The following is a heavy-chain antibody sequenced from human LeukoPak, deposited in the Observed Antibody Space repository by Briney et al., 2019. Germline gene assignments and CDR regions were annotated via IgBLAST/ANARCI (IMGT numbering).Heavy chain of an antibody. Sequence: SVKVSCKASGGTFSNYAISWVRQAPGQGLEWMGGITLIFDTPNYAQKFQGRVTITRDTSASTAYMELSSLRSEDMAVYYCARGAKFRSYGSGTYYTSLPFDPWGQGTLVTVSS. D-gene: IGHD3-10*01. CDR1: GGTFSNYA. CDR3: ARGAKFRSYGSGTYYTSLPFDP. CDR2: ITLIFDTP. V-gene: IGHV1-69*05. J-gene: IGHJ5*02.